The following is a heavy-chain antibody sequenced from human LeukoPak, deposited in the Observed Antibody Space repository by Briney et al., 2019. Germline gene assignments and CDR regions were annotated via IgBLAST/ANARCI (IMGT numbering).Heavy chain of an antibody. Sequence: GGSLRLSCAASGFTFNSYEMNWVRQTPGKGLEWVSYINSGGSAIYYADSVKGRFTISRDNAKNSLYLQMNSLRADDTAVYYCARGGSYVHYWGQGTLVTVSS. CDR1: GFTFNSYE. V-gene: IGHV3-48*03. CDR2: INSGGSAI. D-gene: IGHD1-26*01. CDR3: ARGGSYVHY. J-gene: IGHJ4*02.